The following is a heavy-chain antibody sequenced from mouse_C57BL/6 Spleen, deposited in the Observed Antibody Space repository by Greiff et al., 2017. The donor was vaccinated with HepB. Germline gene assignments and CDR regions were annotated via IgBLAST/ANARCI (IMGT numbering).Heavy chain of an antibody. CDR2: IDPETGGT. CDR1: GYTFTDYE. J-gene: IGHJ4*01. CDR3: TRAGTAGAMDY. D-gene: IGHD4-1*01. Sequence: QVQLQQSGAELVRPGASVTLSCKASGYTFTDYEMHWVKQTPVHGLEWIGAIDPETGGTAYNQKFKGKAILTADKSSSTAYMELRSLTSEDSAVYDCTRAGTAGAMDYWGQGTSVTVSS. V-gene: IGHV1-15*01.